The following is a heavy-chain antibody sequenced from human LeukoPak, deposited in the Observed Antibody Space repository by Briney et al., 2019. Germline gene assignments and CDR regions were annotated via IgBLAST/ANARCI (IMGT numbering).Heavy chain of an antibody. CDR3: ARGDPDMED. Sequence: PSETLSLTCTVSSGSISSYYWSWIRQPPGKGLEWIGYIYYSGSTNYNPSLKSRVTISVDTSKNQFSLKLSSVTAADTAVYYCARGDPDMEDWGQGTLVTVSS. J-gene: IGHJ4*02. V-gene: IGHV4-59*01. D-gene: IGHD3-3*01. CDR1: SGSISSYY. CDR2: IYYSGST.